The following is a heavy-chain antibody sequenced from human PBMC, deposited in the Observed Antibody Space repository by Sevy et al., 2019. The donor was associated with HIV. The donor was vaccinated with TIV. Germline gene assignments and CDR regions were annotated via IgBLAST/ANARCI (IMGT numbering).Heavy chain of an antibody. J-gene: IGHJ6*02. V-gene: IGHV3-53*01. D-gene: IGHD3-10*01. CDR1: GFTVSSNY. Sequence: GGSLRLSCAASGFTVSSNYMSWVRQAPGKGLEWVSVIYSGGSTYYADSVKGRFTISSDNSKNTLYLQMNSLIAEYTAVYYCARDRKKADRGVIHYYYYYGMDVWGQGTTVTVSS. CDR2: IYSGGST. CDR3: ARDRKKADRGVIHYYYYYGMDV.